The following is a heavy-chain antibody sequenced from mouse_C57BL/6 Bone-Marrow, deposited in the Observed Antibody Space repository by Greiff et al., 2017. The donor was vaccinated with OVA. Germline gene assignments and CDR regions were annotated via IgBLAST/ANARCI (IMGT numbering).Heavy chain of an antibody. J-gene: IGHJ1*03. D-gene: IGHD1-1*01. CDR3: AREDYYGYWYFDV. V-gene: IGHV1-64*01. Sequence: QVQLKQPGAELVKPGASVKLSCKASGYTFTSYWMHWVKQRPGQGLEGIGMIHPNSGSTNYNEKFKSKATLTVDKSSSTAYMQLSSLTSEDSAVYYCAREDYYGYWYFDVWGTGTTVTVSS. CDR2: IHPNSGST. CDR1: GYTFTSYW.